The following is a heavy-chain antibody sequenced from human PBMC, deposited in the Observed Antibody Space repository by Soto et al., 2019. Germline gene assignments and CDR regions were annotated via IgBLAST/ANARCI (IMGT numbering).Heavy chain of an antibody. D-gene: IGHD3-10*02. Sequence: QVQLVQSGAEMKKPGSSVTVSCKTSGGTFDSFGISWIRQAPGQGLEWIGGIIPVFKTTDYAQKFQDRVTITADDPTNTAYMELTSLTSEDPAMYYCARYASRLTMCRGSPGGFDIWGQGTVVTVSS. CDR2: IIPVFKTT. J-gene: IGHJ3*02. V-gene: IGHV1-69*01. CDR1: GGTFDSFG. CDR3: ARYASRLTMCRGSPGGFDI.